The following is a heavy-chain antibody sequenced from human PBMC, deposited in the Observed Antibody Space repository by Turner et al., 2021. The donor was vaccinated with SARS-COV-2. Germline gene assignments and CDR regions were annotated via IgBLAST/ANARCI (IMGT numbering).Heavy chain of an antibody. CDR3: LGRDIVVVLVAISEVDY. CDR1: GYTLTELS. D-gene: IGHD2-2*01. J-gene: IGHJ4*02. V-gene: IGHV1-24*01. Sequence: QVQLVQSGAEEKKPGASVKVSCKVSGYTLTELSMHWVRQAPGKGLEWMGGFDPEDGETIYAQKFQGRVTMTEDTSTDTAYMELSSLRSEDTAVYYCLGRDIVVVLVAISEVDYWGQGTLVTVSS. CDR2: FDPEDGET.